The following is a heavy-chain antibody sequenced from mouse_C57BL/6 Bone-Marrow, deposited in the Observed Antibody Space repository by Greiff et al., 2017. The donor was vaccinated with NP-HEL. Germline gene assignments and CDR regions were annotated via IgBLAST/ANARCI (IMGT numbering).Heavy chain of an antibody. Sequence: VQLQQPGAELVKPGASVKMSCKASGYTFTSYWITWVKQRPGQGLEWIGDIYPGSGSTNYNEKFKSKATLTVDTSSSTAYMQLSSLTSEDSAVYYCARRYGNYQAWFAYWGQGTLVTVSA. CDR1: GYTFTSYW. D-gene: IGHD2-10*02. J-gene: IGHJ3*01. V-gene: IGHV1-55*01. CDR2: IYPGSGST. CDR3: ARRYGNYQAWFAY.